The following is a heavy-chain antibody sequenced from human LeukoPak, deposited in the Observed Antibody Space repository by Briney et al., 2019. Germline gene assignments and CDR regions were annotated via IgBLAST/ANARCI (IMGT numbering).Heavy chain of an antibody. CDR1: GFTFSSYG. V-gene: IGHV3-30*03. J-gene: IGHJ1*01. D-gene: IGHD6-13*01. Sequence: GGSLRLSCAASGFTFSSYGMHWVRQAPGKGLEWVAVISYDGSNKYYADSVKGRFTISRDNSKNTLYLQMNSLRAEDTAVYYCATDSSSWPEYFQHWGQGTLVTVSS. CDR3: ATDSSSWPEYFQH. CDR2: ISYDGSNK.